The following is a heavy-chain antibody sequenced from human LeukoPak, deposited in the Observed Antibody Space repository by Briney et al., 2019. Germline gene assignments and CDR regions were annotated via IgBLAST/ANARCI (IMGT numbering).Heavy chain of an antibody. Sequence: SETLSLTCAVYGGSFSGYYWSWIRQPPGKGLEWIGEINHSGSTNYNPSLKSRVTISVDTSKNQFSLKLSSVTAADTAVYYCARVWRRYYDSSGYYYQYYFDYWGQGTLVTVSS. D-gene: IGHD3-22*01. J-gene: IGHJ4*02. CDR3: ARVWRRYYDSSGYYYQYYFDY. V-gene: IGHV4-34*01. CDR2: INHSGST. CDR1: GGSFSGYY.